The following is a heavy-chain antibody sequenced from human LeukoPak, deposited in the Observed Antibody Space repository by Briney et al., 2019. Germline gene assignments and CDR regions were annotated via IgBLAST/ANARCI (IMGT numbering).Heavy chain of an antibody. D-gene: IGHD2-21*02. V-gene: IGHV3-23*01. Sequence: GGSLRLSCAASGFTFSSYAMSWVRQAPGKGLEWVSAISGSGDSTYYADSVKGRFTISRDNSKNTLYLQMNSLRAEDTAVYYCARTALAYCGGDCSFEFDYWGQGTLVTVSS. CDR1: GFTFSSYA. CDR3: ARTALAYCGGDCSFEFDY. CDR2: ISGSGDST. J-gene: IGHJ4*02.